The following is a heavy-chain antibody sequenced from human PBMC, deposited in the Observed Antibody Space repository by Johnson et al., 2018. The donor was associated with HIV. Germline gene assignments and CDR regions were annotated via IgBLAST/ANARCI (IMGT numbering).Heavy chain of an antibody. J-gene: IGHJ3*02. CDR1: GLTFSRYG. D-gene: IGHD4-23*01. V-gene: IGHV3-25*04. CDR3: ARDQDGGKGGLAFDI. Sequence: QLVESGGGVVQPGRSLRLSCAASGLTFSRYGMNWVRQAAGNGLELVGQVNPNGGSTYLIDSGKDRFNISRDNAKNTFHLQMNSLKTEDTAVYYCARDQDGGKGGLAFDIWGQGTMVTVSS. CDR2: VNPNGGST.